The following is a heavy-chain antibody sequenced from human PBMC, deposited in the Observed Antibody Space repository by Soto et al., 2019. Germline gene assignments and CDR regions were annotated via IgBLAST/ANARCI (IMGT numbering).Heavy chain of an antibody. CDR2: INPSGGST. J-gene: IGHJ4*02. Sequence: GASVKVSCKVSGYTFTSYYMHWVRQAPGQRLEWMEIINPSGGSTSYAQKFQGRVTMTRDTSTSTVYMELSSLRSEDTAVYYCAREGFWSGYYSHYFDYWGQGTLVTVSS. CDR3: AREGFWSGYYSHYFDY. D-gene: IGHD3-3*01. V-gene: IGHV1-46*03. CDR1: GYTFTSYY.